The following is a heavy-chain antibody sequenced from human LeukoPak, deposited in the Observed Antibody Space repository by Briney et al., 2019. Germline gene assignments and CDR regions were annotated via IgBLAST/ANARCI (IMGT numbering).Heavy chain of an antibody. CDR3: ARAIVGATPSLDY. J-gene: IGHJ4*02. V-gene: IGHV1-2*04. D-gene: IGHD1-26*01. CDR1: GYTLTELS. CDR2: INPNSGGT. Sequence: GASVKVSCKVSGYTLTELSMHWVRQAPGQGLEWMGWINPNSGGTNYAQKFQGWVTMTRDTSISTAYMELSRLRSDDTAVYYCARAIVGATPSLDYWGQGTLVTVSS.